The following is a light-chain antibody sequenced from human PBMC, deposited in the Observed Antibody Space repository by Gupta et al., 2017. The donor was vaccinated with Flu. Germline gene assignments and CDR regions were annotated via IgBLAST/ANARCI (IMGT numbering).Light chain of an antibody. CDR3: QQYDSRPT. Sequence: SPSSLSASVGDRVTITCQASQDVSNHLKWYQQKPGKAPKLLIYDASNLETGVPSRCSGSRSGTDFSFIITSLQAEDIGTYYCQQYDSRPTFGHGTKVEIK. V-gene: IGKV1-33*01. CDR1: QDVSNH. CDR2: DAS. J-gene: IGKJ1*01.